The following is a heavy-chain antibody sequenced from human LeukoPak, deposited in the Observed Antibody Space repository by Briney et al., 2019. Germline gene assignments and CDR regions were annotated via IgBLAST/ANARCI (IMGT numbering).Heavy chain of an antibody. CDR2: IKKDGSEK. CDR3: ARETTVIKKIDY. D-gene: IGHD4-17*01. CDR1: GFTFSSYA. V-gene: IGHV3-7*01. J-gene: IGHJ4*02. Sequence: RGSLRLSCAASGFTFSSYAMSWVRQAPGKGLEWVANIKKDGSEKFYVDSVRGRFTTSRDNAKNSLYLQMNSLRDEDTAIYYCARETTVIKKIDYWGQGTLVTVSS.